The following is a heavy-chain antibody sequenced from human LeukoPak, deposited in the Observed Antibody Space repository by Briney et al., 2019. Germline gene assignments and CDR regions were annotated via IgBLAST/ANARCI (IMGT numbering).Heavy chain of an antibody. D-gene: IGHD5-24*01. Sequence: GGSLRLSCAASGYTFSTYSMNWVRQAPGKGLDWVSSISSSSSFIYYADSVKGRFTMYRDNAKNSVYLQMNSLRAEDTAAYYCATDLGEVAATEWGQGTLVTVSS. V-gene: IGHV3-21*06. CDR1: GYTFSTYS. CDR2: ISSSSSFI. J-gene: IGHJ4*02. CDR3: ATDLGEVAATE.